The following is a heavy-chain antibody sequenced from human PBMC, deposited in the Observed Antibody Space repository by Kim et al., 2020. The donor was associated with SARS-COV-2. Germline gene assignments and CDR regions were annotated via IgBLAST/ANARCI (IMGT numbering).Heavy chain of an antibody. CDR1: GGSFSGYY. CDR2: INHSGST. CDR3: ARAYGGNPGAFDI. J-gene: IGHJ3*02. D-gene: IGHD4-17*01. V-gene: IGHV4-34*01. Sequence: SETLSLTCAVYGGSFSGYYWSWIRQPPGKGLEWIGEINHSGSTNYNPSLKSRVTISVDTSKNQFSLKLSSVTAADTAVYYCARAYGGNPGAFDIWGQGTMVTVSS.